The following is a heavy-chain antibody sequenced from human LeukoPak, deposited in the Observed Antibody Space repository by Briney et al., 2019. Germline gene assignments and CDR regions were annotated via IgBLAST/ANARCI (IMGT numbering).Heavy chain of an antibody. CDR2: LDYSWST. V-gene: IGHV4-59*12. J-gene: IGHJ4*02. CDR1: GGSISSYY. CDR3: ARRHVQYSSSSDPHYFDY. D-gene: IGHD6-6*01. Sequence: SETLSLTCTVSGGSISSYYWTWIRQPPGKGLEWIGDLDYSWSTNYNPSLKSRVTISVDTSKNQFSLKPNSVTAADTPVYYCARRHVQYSSSSDPHYFDYRGQGTQVTVSS.